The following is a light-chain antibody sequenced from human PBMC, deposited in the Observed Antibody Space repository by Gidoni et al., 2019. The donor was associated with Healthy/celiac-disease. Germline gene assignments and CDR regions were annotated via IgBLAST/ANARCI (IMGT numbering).Light chain of an antibody. CDR1: QRVSSY. CDR2: DAS. V-gene: IGKV3-11*01. J-gene: IGKJ2*01. CDR3: QQRSNWPPMYT. Sequence: EIVLTQSPATLSLSPGERATLSCRASQRVSSYLAWYQQKPGQAPRLLINDASNRATGNPARFSGSGSGTDFTLTISSLEPEDFAVYYCQQRSNWPPMYTFXXXTKLEIK.